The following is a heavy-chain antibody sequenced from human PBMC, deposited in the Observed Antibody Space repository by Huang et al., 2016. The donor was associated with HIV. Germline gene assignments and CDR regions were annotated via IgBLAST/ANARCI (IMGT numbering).Heavy chain of an antibody. Sequence: EVQLVESGGGLVQPGRSLRLSCAASGFTFDDYAVHWVRQAPGKGLEWVSGISWNSGSIGYADSVKGRFTISRDNAKNSLYLQMNSLRAEDTALYYCARRGVMVRGAHFDYWGLGTLVTVSS. J-gene: IGHJ4*02. V-gene: IGHV3-9*01. CDR3: ARRGVMVRGAHFDY. D-gene: IGHD3-10*01. CDR1: GFTFDDYA. CDR2: ISWNSGSI.